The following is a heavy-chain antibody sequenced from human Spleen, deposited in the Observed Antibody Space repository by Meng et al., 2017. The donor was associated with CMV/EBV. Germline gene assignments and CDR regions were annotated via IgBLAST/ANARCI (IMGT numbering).Heavy chain of an antibody. CDR1: GFTFDDYA. V-gene: IGHV3-9*01. CDR3: ARLPRANCGGDCYFDY. CDR2: ISWNSGSI. D-gene: IGHD2-21*01. J-gene: IGHJ4*02. Sequence: SLKISCAASGFTFDDYAMHWVRQAPGKGLEWVSGISWNSGSIGYADSVKGRFTISRDNAKNSLYLQMNSLRAEDTALYYCARLPRANCGGDCYFDYWGQGTLVTVSS.